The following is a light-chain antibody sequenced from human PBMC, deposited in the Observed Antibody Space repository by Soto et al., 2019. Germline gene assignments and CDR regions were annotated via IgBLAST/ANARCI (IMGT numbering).Light chain of an antibody. J-gene: IGKJ1*01. V-gene: IGKV3-20*01. CDR3: EQYGSAPRT. CDR2: GAS. Sequence: EIVLTQSPGTLSLSPGERATLSCRASQSVSSSYLAWYQQKPGQAPRLLIYGASSRATGMPDRFSGSGSATDFTLTISRLEPEDFAVYYCEQYGSAPRTFGQGTKVKVK. CDR1: QSVSSSY.